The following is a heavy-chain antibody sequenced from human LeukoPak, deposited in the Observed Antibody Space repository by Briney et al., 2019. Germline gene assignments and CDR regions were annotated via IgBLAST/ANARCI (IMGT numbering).Heavy chain of an antibody. Sequence: GGSLRLSCAASGFTFSSYSMKWVRQAPGKGLEWVSSISSSSSYIYYADPVKGRFTISRDNAKNSLYLQMNSLRAEDTAVYYCARDFTIFGVVMTDGVYGMDVWGQGTTVTVSS. D-gene: IGHD3-3*01. J-gene: IGHJ6*02. V-gene: IGHV3-21*01. CDR3: ARDFTIFGVVMTDGVYGMDV. CDR2: ISSSSSYI. CDR1: GFTFSSYS.